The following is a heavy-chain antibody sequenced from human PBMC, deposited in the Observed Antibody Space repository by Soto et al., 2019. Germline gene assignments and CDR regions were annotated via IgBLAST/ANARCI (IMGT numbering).Heavy chain of an antibody. J-gene: IGHJ4*02. CDR2: ISSNGGST. CDR3: VKDRNRVLMVYAILNY. Sequence: SLRLSCSASGFTFSSYAMHWVRQAPGKGLEYVSAISSNGGSTYYADSVKGRFTISRDNSKNTLYLQMSSLRAEDTAVYYCVKDRNRVLMVYAILNYWGQGTLVTVSS. CDR1: GFTFSSYA. V-gene: IGHV3-64D*06. D-gene: IGHD2-8*01.